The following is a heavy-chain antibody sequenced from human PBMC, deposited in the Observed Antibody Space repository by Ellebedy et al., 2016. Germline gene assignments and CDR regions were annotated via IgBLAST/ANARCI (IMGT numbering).Heavy chain of an antibody. J-gene: IGHJ4*02. CDR3: AKEPVSGWTFDY. CDR2: ISYDGNTI. V-gene: IGHV3-30*18. CDR1: GFTFSDYG. Sequence: GGSLRLXCAASGFTFSDYGMHWVRQAPGKGLEWVAVISYDGNTIYYADSVKGRFTISRDNSKNTLYLQMNSLRPEDTAVYYCAKEPVSGWTFDYWGQGTLVTVSS. D-gene: IGHD6-19*01.